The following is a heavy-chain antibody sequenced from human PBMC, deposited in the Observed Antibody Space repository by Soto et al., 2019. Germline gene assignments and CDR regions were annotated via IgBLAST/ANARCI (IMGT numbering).Heavy chain of an antibody. V-gene: IGHV1-69*06. CDR1: GGTFSSYA. CDR3: ARGFVGTMVRGVIITRWFDP. Sequence: SVKVSCKASGGTFSSYAISWVRQAPGQGLEWMGGIIPIFGTANYAQKFQGRVTITADKSTSTAYMELSSLRSEDTAVYYCARGFVGTMVRGVIITRWFDPWGQGTVVTVSS. J-gene: IGHJ5*02. CDR2: IIPIFGTA. D-gene: IGHD3-10*01.